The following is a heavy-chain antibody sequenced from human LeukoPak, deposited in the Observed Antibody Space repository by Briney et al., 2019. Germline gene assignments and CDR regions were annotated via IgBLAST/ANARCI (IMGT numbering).Heavy chain of an antibody. CDR3: ARIQGGYGMDV. CDR1: GFSLSTCGMC. V-gene: IGHV2-70*01. J-gene: IGHJ6*04. CDR2: IDWGDDK. Sequence: SGPTLVNPTQTLTLTCTFSGFSLSTCGMCVSWIRQPPGKALEWLALIDWGDDKYYSTSLKTRLPLSTDTSKNQVVLTLTNMDPVDTATYYCARIQGGYGMDVWGKGTTVTVSS.